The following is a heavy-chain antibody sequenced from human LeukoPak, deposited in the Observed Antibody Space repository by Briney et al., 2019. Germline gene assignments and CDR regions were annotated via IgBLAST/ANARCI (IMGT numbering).Heavy chain of an antibody. V-gene: IGHV1-2*02. D-gene: IGHD2-2*01. CDR2: INPNSGGT. Sequence: ASVKVSCKASGYTFTGYFMHWVRQAPGQGLEWMGWINPNSGGTNYAQKFQGRVTMTRDTSISTAYMELSRLGSDDTAVYYCARGAVPAFYYYMDVWGKGTTVTVSS. CDR1: GYTFTGYF. J-gene: IGHJ6*03. CDR3: ARGAVPAFYYYMDV.